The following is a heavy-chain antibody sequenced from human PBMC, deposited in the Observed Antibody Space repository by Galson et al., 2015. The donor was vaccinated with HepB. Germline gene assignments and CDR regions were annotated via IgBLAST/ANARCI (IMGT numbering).Heavy chain of an antibody. Sequence: SLRLSCAASGFTFSNYAIHWVRQAPGKGLEWVALISYDGSNKFYADSVKGRFTISRDNSKNTLSLQMNSLSTEDTAFYYCARGGMAEGTYYYYYGVDVWGQGTTVTVSS. CDR2: ISYDGSNK. CDR1: GFTFSNYA. CDR3: ARGGMAEGTYYYYYGVDV. D-gene: IGHD1-1*01. V-gene: IGHV3-30-3*01. J-gene: IGHJ6*02.